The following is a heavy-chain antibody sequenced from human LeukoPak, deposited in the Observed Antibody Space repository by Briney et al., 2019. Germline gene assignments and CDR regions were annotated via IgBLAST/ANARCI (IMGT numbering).Heavy chain of an antibody. J-gene: IGHJ4*02. D-gene: IGHD1-26*01. Sequence: HGESLKISCKGSGYGFTSYWIGWVRQMPGKGLEWMGIIYPGDSDTRYSPSFQGQVTISADKSISTAYLQWSSLKASDTAMYYCARHKWELLEGVDYWGQGTLVTVSS. CDR2: IYPGDSDT. CDR1: GYGFTSYW. CDR3: ARHKWELLEGVDY. V-gene: IGHV5-51*01.